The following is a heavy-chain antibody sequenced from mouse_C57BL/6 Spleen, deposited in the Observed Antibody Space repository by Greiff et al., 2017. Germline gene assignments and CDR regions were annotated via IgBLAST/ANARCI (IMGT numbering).Heavy chain of an antibody. CDR2: IYPGDGDT. Sequence: QVHVKQSGPELVKPGASVKISCKASGYAFSSSWMNWVKQRPGKGLEWIGRIYPGDGDTNYNGKFKGKATLTADKSSSTAYMQLSSLTSEDSAVYFCARSLYYYGSSWYFDVWGTGTTVTVSS. D-gene: IGHD1-1*01. CDR1: GYAFSSSW. CDR3: ARSLYYYGSSWYFDV. V-gene: IGHV1-82*01. J-gene: IGHJ1*03.